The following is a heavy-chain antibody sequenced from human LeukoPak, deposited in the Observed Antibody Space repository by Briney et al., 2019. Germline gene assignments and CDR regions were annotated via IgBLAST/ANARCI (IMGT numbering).Heavy chain of an antibody. D-gene: IGHD3-22*01. V-gene: IGHV3-9*01. Sequence: PGRSLRLSCAASGFTFDDYAMHWVRQAPGKGLEWVSGISWNSGSIGYADSVKGRFTISRDNAKNSLYLQMNSLRAEDTALYYCGKGGYFYDSSAEALAADYWGQGTLVTVSS. J-gene: IGHJ4*02. CDR3: GKGGYFYDSSAEALAADY. CDR2: ISWNSGSI. CDR1: GFTFDDYA.